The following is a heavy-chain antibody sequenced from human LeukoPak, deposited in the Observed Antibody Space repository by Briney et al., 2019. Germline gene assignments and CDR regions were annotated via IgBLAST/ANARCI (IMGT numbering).Heavy chain of an antibody. D-gene: IGHD6-6*01. CDR2: INWNGGST. CDR1: GFTFDDYG. CDR3: ARGAYSGSIYYFDY. V-gene: IGHV3-20*04. Sequence: GGSLRLSCAASGFTFDDYGMSWVRQAPGKGLEWVSGINWNGGSTGYADSVKGRFTISRDNAKNSLYRQMNSLRAEDTALYYCARGAYSGSIYYFDYWGQGTLVTVSS. J-gene: IGHJ4*02.